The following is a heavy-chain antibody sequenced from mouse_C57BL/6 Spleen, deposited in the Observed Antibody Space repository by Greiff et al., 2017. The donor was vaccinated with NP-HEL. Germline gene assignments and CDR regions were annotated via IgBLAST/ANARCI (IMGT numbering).Heavy chain of an antibody. J-gene: IGHJ1*03. CDR3: TTDYGKGYFDV. CDR2: IDPENGDT. V-gene: IGHV14-4*01. D-gene: IGHD2-1*01. Sequence: VQLQQSGAELVRPGASVKLSCTASGFNIKDDYMHWVKQRPDQGLEWIGWIDPENGDTEYASKFQGKATITADTSSNTAYLQLSSLTSEDTAVYYCTTDYGKGYFDVWGTGTTVTVSS. CDR1: GFNIKDDY.